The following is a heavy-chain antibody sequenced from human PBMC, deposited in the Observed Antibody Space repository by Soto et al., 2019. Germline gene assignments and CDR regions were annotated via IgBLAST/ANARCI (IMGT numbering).Heavy chain of an antibody. CDR1: GFTFSSYG. CDR2: IWYDGSNK. Sequence: QVQLVESGGGVVQPGRSLRLSCAASGFTFSSYGMHWVRQAPGKGLEWVAVIWYDGSNKYYADSVKGRFTISRDNSKNTLYLQMNSLRAEDTAVYYWARGRRGGGGYGMDVWGQGTTVTVSS. CDR3: ARGRRGGGGYGMDV. V-gene: IGHV3-33*01. D-gene: IGHD3-10*01. J-gene: IGHJ6*02.